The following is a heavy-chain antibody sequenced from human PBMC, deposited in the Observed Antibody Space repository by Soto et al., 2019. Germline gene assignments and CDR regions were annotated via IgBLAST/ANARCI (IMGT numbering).Heavy chain of an antibody. D-gene: IGHD6-25*01. Sequence: ASVKVSCKTSGYRFSDYGISWVRQAPGQGLEWLGWISANNGNTNYAQKLQGRVTMTTDTSTSTAYIELRGLRSADMAVYYCARAEVSAAATRYFSHRGQGTLVTGS. CDR3: ARAEVSAAATRYFSH. CDR2: ISANNGNT. J-gene: IGHJ1*01. V-gene: IGHV1-18*03. CDR1: GYRFSDYG.